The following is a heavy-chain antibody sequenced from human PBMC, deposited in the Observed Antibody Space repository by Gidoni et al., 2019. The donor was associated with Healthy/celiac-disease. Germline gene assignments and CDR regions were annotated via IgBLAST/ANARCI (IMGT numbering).Heavy chain of an antibody. CDR1: GYSFTRYW. J-gene: IGHJ4*01. CDR2: IHPGDSYS. V-gene: IGHV5-51*01. CDR3: ASGEGWGLPYCFDY. Sequence: EVQLVQSGAEVTKPGVSLKISCTGSGYSFTRYWVGWVGQLAGKGLEWMGIIHPGDSYSLYHPSFPGQVTLSAQKSHSTPYLEWYGQKAPVTAMYYCASGEGWGLPYCFDYWGQGTLVTVPS. D-gene: IGHD1-26*01.